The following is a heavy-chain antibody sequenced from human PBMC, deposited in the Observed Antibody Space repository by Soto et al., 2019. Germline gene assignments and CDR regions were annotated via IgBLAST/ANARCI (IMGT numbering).Heavy chain of an antibody. CDR3: AVGSVDIVPTGMKPFDP. J-gene: IGHJ5*02. Sequence: QVQLVQSGAEVKKPGSSVKVSCKASGGTFSNYAISWVRQAPGQGLEWMGGIIPIFGTANYAQKFQGRVTITADESTSTAYMELSSLRSEGTAIYYCAVGSVDIVPTGMKPFDPWGQGTLVTVSS. V-gene: IGHV1-69*12. CDR2: IIPIFGTA. CDR1: GGTFSNYA. D-gene: IGHD5-12*01.